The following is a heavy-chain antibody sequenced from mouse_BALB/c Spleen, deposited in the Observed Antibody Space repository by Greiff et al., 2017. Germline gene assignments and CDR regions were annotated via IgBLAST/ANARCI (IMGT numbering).Heavy chain of an antibody. J-gene: IGHJ2*01. D-gene: IGHD1-1*01. CDR1: GYTFTDYN. Sequence: VQLQQSGPELVKPGASVKIPCKASGYTFTDYNMDWVKQSHGKSLEWIGDINPNNGGTIYNQKFKGKATLTVDKSSSTAYMELSSLTSEDTAVYYCARSIYYGSGYFDYWGQGTTLTVSS. CDR3: ARSIYYGSGYFDY. CDR2: INPNNGGT. V-gene: IGHV1-18*01.